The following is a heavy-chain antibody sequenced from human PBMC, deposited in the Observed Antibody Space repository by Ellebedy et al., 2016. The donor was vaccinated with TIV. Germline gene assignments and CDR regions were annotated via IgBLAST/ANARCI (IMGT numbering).Heavy chain of an antibody. Sequence: GSLRLXCTVSGGSISSYYWSWIRQPPGKGLEWIGYIYYSGSTYYNPSLKSRVTISVDTSKNQFSLKLSSVTAADTAVYYCAKSLHHSSSSFFDFWGQGSLVTVSS. CDR1: GGSISSYY. CDR3: AKSLHHSSSSFFDF. D-gene: IGHD6-6*01. V-gene: IGHV4-59*12. J-gene: IGHJ4*02. CDR2: IYYSGST.